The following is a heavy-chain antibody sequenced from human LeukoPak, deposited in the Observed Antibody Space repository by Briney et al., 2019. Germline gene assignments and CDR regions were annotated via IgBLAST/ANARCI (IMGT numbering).Heavy chain of an antibody. CDR1: GFTVSSNY. D-gene: IGHD2-2*01. V-gene: IGHV3-53*01. J-gene: IGHJ4*02. CDR2: IYSGGST. CDR3: AKDGDIVVVPAAYTFDY. Sequence: GGSLRLSCAASGFTVSSNYMSWVRQAPGKGLEWVSVIYSGGSTYYADSVKGRFTISRDNSKNTLYLQMNSLRAEDTAVYYCAKDGDIVVVPAAYTFDYWGQGTLVTVSS.